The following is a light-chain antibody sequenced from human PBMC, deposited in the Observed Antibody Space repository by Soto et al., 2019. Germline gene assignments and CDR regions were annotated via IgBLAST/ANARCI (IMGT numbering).Light chain of an antibody. CDR3: SSYTSSSTLYSV. CDR2: EVS. V-gene: IGLV2-14*01. Sequence: QSALTQPASVSGSPGQSITISCTGTSSDVGGSNYVSWYQHHPGKAPKLMIYEVSYRPSGVSNRFSGSKSGNTASLAISGLQVEYEADYYCSSYTSSSTLYSVFGTGTKLTVL. J-gene: IGLJ1*01. CDR1: SSDVGGSNY.